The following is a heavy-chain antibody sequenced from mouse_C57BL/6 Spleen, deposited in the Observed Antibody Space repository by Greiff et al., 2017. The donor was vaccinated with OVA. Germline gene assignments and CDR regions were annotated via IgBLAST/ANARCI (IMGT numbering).Heavy chain of an antibody. D-gene: IGHD4-1*02. CDR3: ANWVVDY. J-gene: IGHJ2*01. Sequence: QVQLQQPGAELVRPGTSVKLSCKASGYTFTTYWMHWVKQRPGQGLEWIGGSAPSDNYTNYNQNFKGTATLTVDTYSSTAYMQLRSLTSEDSAVYYCANWVVDYWGQGTPLTVSA. CDR1: GYTFTTYW. CDR2: SAPSDNYT. V-gene: IGHV1-59*01.